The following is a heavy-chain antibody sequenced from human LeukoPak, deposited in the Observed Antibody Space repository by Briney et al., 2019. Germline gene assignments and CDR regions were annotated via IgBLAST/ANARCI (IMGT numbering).Heavy chain of an antibody. Sequence: SETLSLTCAVYGGSFSGYYWSWIRQPPGKGREWIGEINHSGSTNYNPSLKSQVTISVDTSKNQFSLKLSSVTAADTAVYYCARGSRRPKFDYWGQGTLVTVSS. CDR3: ARGSRRPKFDY. V-gene: IGHV4-34*01. CDR1: GGSFSGYY. D-gene: IGHD6-13*01. J-gene: IGHJ4*02. CDR2: INHSGST.